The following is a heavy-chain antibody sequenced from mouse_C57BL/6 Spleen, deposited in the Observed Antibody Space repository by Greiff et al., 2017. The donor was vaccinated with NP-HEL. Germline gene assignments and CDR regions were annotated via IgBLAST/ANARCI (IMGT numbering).Heavy chain of an antibody. CDR3: ARAITTVLRYFDY. CDR2: IYPGDGDT. J-gene: IGHJ2*01. V-gene: IGHV1-80*01. CDR1: GYAFSSYW. D-gene: IGHD1-1*01. Sequence: QVQLQQSGAELVKPGASVKISCKASGYAFSSYWMNWVKQRPGKGLEWIGQIYPGDGDTNYNGKFKGKATLTADKSSSTAYMQLSSLTSEDSAVYFCARAITTVLRYFDYWGQGTTLTVSA.